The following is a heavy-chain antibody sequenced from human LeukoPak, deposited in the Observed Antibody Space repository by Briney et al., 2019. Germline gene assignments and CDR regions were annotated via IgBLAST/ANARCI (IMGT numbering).Heavy chain of an antibody. V-gene: IGHV3-30*18. J-gene: IGHJ4*02. D-gene: IGHD5-12*01. CDR3: AKAPYSGYDSYFDY. CDR2: ISYDGSNK. Sequence: GRSLRLSCAASGFTFSSYGMHWVRQAPGKGLEWVAVISYDGSNKYYADSVKGRFTISRDNSKNTLYLQMNSLRAEDTAVYYCAKAPYSGYDSYFDYWGQGTLVTVSS. CDR1: GFTFSSYG.